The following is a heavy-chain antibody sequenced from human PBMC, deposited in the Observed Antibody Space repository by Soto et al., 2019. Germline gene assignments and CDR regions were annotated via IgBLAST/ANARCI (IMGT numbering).Heavy chain of an antibody. J-gene: IGHJ4*02. CDR3: ARADARGYSYGYSYYFDY. CDR1: GYSFTSYG. V-gene: IGHV1-69*13. D-gene: IGHD5-18*01. CDR2: IIPIFGTA. Sequence: SVKVSCKASGYSFTSYGISWVRQAPGQGLEWMGGIIPIFGTANYAQKFQGRVTITADESTSTAYMELSSLRSEDTAVYYCARADARGYSYGYSYYFDYWGQGTLVTVSS.